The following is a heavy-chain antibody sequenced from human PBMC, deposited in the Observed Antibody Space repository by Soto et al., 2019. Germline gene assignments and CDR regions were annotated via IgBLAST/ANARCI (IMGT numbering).Heavy chain of an antibody. CDR2: INPNSGGT. CDR3: ARESAVAGFDS. CDR1: GYTFTGYY. D-gene: IGHD6-19*01. J-gene: IGHJ4*02. Sequence: XSVKGSCKASGYTFTGYYMHWVRQAPGQGLEWMGWINPNSGGTNYAQKFQGRVTMTRDTSISTAYMELSRLRSDDTAVYYCARESAVAGFDSSGQGTLVTVSS. V-gene: IGHV1-2*02.